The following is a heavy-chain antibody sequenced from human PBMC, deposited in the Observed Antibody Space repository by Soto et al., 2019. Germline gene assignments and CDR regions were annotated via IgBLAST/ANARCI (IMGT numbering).Heavy chain of an antibody. CDR3: ALSSYRYYYDSSGYYNYYGMDV. Sequence: RGWSLKISCKGSGYSFTSYWIGWVRQMPGKGLEWMGIIYPGDSDTRYSPSFQGQVTISADKSISTAYLQWSSLKASDTAMYYCALSSYRYYYDSSGYYNYYGMDVWGQGTTVTVSS. CDR1: GYSFTSYW. V-gene: IGHV5-51*01. CDR2: IYPGDSDT. J-gene: IGHJ6*02. D-gene: IGHD3-22*01.